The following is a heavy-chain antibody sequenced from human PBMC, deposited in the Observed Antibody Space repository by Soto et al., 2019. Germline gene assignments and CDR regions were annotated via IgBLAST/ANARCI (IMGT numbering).Heavy chain of an antibody. D-gene: IGHD2-15*01. J-gene: IGHJ4*02. Sequence: EVQLLESGGGLVQPGGSLRLSCAASGFTFRSYAMSWVRQAPGKGLEWVSGISGSGDNTYYADSVKGRFTISRDNSKNKQYLRMNCLRAEGTAAYYCVSCALQKKYCLSVSCYVFDYWGQGTLVTVSS. CDR1: GFTFRSYA. CDR3: VSCALQKKYCLSVSCYVFDY. V-gene: IGHV3-23*01. CDR2: ISGSGDNT.